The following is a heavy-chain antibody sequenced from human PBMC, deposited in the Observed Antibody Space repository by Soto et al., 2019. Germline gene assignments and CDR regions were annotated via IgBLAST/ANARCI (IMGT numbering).Heavy chain of an antibody. J-gene: IGHJ4*02. V-gene: IGHV4-34*01. D-gene: IGHD5-18*01. Sequence: SETLSLTCAVYGGAFSGYYWTWIRQPPGKGLEWVADITHNGSTNYSPSLKSRITFSLDTSTDQFSLKLSSVTAADTAMYFCARGYSFGLLGYYFDYWSQGAPVTVSS. CDR2: ITHNGST. CDR3: ARGYSFGLLGYYFDY. CDR1: GGAFSGYY.